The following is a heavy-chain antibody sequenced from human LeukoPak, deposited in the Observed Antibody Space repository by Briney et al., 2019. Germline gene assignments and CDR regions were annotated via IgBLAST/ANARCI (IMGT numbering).Heavy chain of an antibody. CDR3: ARENLVRGVIDAFDI. J-gene: IGHJ3*02. CDR2: ITSSGTTI. D-gene: IGHD3-10*01. V-gene: IGHV3-11*01. Sequence: GGSLRLSGAASGFIFSDYYMSWIRQAPGKGLEWGLYITSSGTTIYYADSVKGRFTISRDNAKNSLYLQMNSLRAEDTAVYYCARENLVRGVIDAFDIWGQGTMVTVSS. CDR1: GFIFSDYY.